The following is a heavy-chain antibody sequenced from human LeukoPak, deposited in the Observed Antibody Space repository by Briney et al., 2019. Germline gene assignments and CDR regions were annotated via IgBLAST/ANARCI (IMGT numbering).Heavy chain of an antibody. CDR3: ARLGPFGY. CDR1: GGSFSGYY. CDR2: INHSGST. Sequence: PSETLSLTCAVYGGSFSGYYWSWIRQPPGKGLEWIGEINHSGSTNYNPSLKSRVTISVDTSKNQFSLKLSSVTAADTAVYYCARLGPFGYWGQGTLVTVSS. V-gene: IGHV4-34*01. J-gene: IGHJ4*02.